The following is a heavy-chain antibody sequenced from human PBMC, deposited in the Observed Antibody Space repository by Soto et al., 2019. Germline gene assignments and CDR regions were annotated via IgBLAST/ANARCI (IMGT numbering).Heavy chain of an antibody. D-gene: IGHD6-6*01. V-gene: IGHV4-59*01. J-gene: IGHJ4*02. CDR1: GGSISSYY. CDR3: ARDASGSSAPDY. Sequence: PSETLSLTCTVSGGSISSYYWSWIRQSPGKGLEWIGYIYYSGSTNCNPSLKSRVTISVDTSKNQFSLKLSSVTAADTAVYYCARDASGSSAPDYWGQGTLVTVSS. CDR2: IYYSGST.